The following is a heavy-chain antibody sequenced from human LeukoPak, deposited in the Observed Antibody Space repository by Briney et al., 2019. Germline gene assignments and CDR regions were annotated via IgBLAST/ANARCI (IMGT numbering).Heavy chain of an antibody. J-gene: IGHJ4*02. V-gene: IGHV1-18*01. Sequence: ASVKVSCKASGYTFTSYGIIWVRQAPGQGLEWMGWISTYNGNTNYAQKIQGRVTMTRDTSTSTVYMELSSLRSEDTAVYYCARAERSYTVDPDYWGQGTLVTVSS. CDR3: ARAERSYTVDPDY. D-gene: IGHD2-2*02. CDR1: GYTFTSYG. CDR2: ISTYNGNT.